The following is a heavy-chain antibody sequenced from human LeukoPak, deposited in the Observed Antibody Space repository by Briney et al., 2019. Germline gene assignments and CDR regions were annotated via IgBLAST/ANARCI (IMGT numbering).Heavy chain of an antibody. CDR3: AREGPYSGRWYYFDY. V-gene: IGHV4-4*07. J-gene: IGHJ4*02. D-gene: IGHD6-13*01. CDR1: GCTMSSYF. Sequence: PSETLSLTCTASGCTMSSYFWSWIRQPAGKGLEWIGRIYSSGNTNYNPSLKGRVTMSVDTSKIYLSLKLISVAAADTAFYYCAREGPYSGRWYYFDYWGQGILVTVSS. CDR2: IYSSGNT.